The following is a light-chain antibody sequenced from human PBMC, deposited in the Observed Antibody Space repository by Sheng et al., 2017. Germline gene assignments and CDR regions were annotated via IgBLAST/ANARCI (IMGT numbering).Light chain of an antibody. J-gene: IGKJ2*01. V-gene: IGKV3-11*01. CDR3: QQYNDWPQT. Sequence: EIVLTQSPATLSLSPGERATLSCRASQSVNSNLAWYRQKSGQAPRLLIYDASKRAAGIPARFSGSGSGTDFTLTISSLQSEDSAVYYCQQYNDWPQTFGQGTKLEI. CDR1: QSVNSN. CDR2: DAS.